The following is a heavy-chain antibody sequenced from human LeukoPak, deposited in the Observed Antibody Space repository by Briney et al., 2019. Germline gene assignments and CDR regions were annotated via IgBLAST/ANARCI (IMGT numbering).Heavy chain of an antibody. CDR3: ARGGAVAGSWFDP. Sequence: SETLSLTCTVSGGSISSYYWSWIRQPPGKGLEWIGYIYYSGSTNYNPSLKSRVTISVDRSKNQFSLKLSSVTAADTAVYYCARGGAVAGSWFDPWGQGTLVTVSS. J-gene: IGHJ5*02. D-gene: IGHD6-19*01. V-gene: IGHV4-59*12. CDR2: IYYSGST. CDR1: GGSISSYY.